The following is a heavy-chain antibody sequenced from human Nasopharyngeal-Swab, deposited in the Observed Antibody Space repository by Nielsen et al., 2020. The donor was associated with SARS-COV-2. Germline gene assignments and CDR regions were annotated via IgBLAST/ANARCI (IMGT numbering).Heavy chain of an antibody. V-gene: IGHV3-48*03. D-gene: IGHD1-26*01. J-gene: IGHJ4*02. CDR3: ARGPGGSYFDS. Sequence: GGSLRLSCAASGFTFSSSEMTWVRQAPGKGLEWVSYISSSGNTMYYADSVKGRFTISRDNAKNSLYLQMNSLRAEDTAVYYCARGPGGSYFDSWGRGTLVTVSS. CDR1: GFTFSSSE. CDR2: ISSSGNTM.